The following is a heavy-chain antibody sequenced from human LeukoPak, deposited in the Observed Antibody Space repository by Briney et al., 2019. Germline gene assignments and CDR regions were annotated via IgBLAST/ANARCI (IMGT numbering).Heavy chain of an antibody. Sequence: PGGSLRLSCAASGFTFSSYEMNWVRQAPGKRPEWVSYISNSGSILYYADSVKGRFTISRDNSKNTLYLQMNSLRAEDTAMYYCAKVSLNMVNDAFDIWGQGTMVSVSS. CDR1: GFTFSSYE. J-gene: IGHJ3*02. V-gene: IGHV3-48*03. CDR3: AKVSLNMVNDAFDI. CDR2: ISNSGSIL. D-gene: IGHD4/OR15-4a*01.